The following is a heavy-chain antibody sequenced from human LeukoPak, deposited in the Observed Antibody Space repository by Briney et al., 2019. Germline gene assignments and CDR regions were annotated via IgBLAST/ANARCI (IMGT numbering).Heavy chain of an antibody. Sequence: GASVKVSCKASGGTFSSYAISWVRQAPGQGLEWMGGIIPIFGTANYAQKFQGRVTITADKSTSTAHMELSSLRSEDTAVYYCARDFSFIGLRTTGYYYMDVWGKGTTVTVSS. J-gene: IGHJ6*03. D-gene: IGHD4-11*01. CDR2: IIPIFGTA. CDR1: GGTFSSYA. CDR3: ARDFSFIGLRTTGYYYMDV. V-gene: IGHV1-69*06.